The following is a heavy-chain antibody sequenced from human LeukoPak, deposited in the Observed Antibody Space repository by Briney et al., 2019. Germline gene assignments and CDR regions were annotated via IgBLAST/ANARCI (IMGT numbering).Heavy chain of an antibody. J-gene: IGHJ5*02. CDR1: GGSISSYY. V-gene: IGHV4-4*07. CDR2: MYSSGS. Sequence: SETLSLTCTVSGGSISSYYLSWIRQTAGKGLEWIGRMYSSGSNYNPSLKSRVTMSIDTSKNQFSLKLSSVTAADTAVYYCARVSIPGFDPWGQGTLVTVSS. CDR3: ARVSIPGFDP.